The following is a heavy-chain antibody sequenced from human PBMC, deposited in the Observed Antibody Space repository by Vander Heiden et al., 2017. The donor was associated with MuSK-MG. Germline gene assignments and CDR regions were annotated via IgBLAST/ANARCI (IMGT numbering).Heavy chain of an antibody. Sequence: QVQLVQSGAEVKKPGSSVKVSCKASGGTFSSYAISWVRQAPGQGLEWMGGIIPIFGTANSAQKFQRRVTFTADDSTSTTYMELSSLRDEDTADYYWAGVAGPNIVATNGYFDYWGQGTLVTVSA. D-gene: IGHD5-12*01. CDR2: IIPIFGTA. V-gene: IGHV1-69*01. J-gene: IGHJ4*02. CDR1: GGTFSSYA. CDR3: AGVAGPNIVATNGYFDY.